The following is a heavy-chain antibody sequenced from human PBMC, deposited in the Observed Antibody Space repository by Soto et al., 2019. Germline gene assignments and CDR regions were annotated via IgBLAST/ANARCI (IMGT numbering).Heavy chain of an antibody. V-gene: IGHV3-48*02. CDR2: ISSSSSTI. J-gene: IGHJ4*02. Sequence: PGGSLRLSCAASGFTFSSYSMNWVRQAPGKGLEWVSYISSSSSTIYYADSVKGRFTISRDNAKNSLYLQMNSLRDEDTAVYYCARGIVGATTYYFDYWGQGTLVTVSS. CDR3: ARGIVGATTYYFDY. CDR1: GFTFSSYS. D-gene: IGHD1-26*01.